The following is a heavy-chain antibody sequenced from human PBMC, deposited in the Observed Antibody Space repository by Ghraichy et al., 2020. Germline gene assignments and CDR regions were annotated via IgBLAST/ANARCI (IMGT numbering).Heavy chain of an antibody. J-gene: IGHJ4*02. CDR2: IYYSGST. Sequence: SETLSLTCTVSGGSISSYYWSWIRQPPGKGLEWIGYIYYSGSTNYNPSLKSRVTISVDTSKNQFSLKLSSVTAADTAVYYCARTRDGYNYLKFDYWGQGTLVTVSS. D-gene: IGHD5-24*01. CDR3: ARTRDGYNYLKFDY. V-gene: IGHV4-59*01. CDR1: GGSISSYY.